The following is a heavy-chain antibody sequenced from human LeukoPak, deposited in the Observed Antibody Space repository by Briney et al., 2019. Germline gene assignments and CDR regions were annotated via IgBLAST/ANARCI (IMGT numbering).Heavy chain of an antibody. CDR1: GYTFTGYY. J-gene: IGHJ4*02. Sequence: ASVKVSCKASGYTFTGYYMHWVRQAPGQGLEWMGWINPNSGGTNYAQKFQGRVTMTRDTSISTAYMELRRLRSDDTAVYYCAFIDYYDSSGPEVDYWGQGPLVTVSS. CDR3: AFIDYYDSSGPEVDY. CDR2: INPNSGGT. D-gene: IGHD3-22*01. V-gene: IGHV1-2*02.